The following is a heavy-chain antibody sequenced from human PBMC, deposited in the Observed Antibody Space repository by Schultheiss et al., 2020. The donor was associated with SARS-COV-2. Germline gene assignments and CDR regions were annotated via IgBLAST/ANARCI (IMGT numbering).Heavy chain of an antibody. CDR1: GFTFSSYA. J-gene: IGHJ6*02. CDR3: AKSRTYYYGSGSYRPKNYYYYGMDV. Sequence: GGSLRLSCAASGFTFSSYAMSWVRQAPGKGLEWVSAISGSGGSTYYADSVKGRFTISRDNSKNTLYLQMNSLRAEDTAVYYCAKSRTYYYGSGSYRPKNYYYYGMDVWGQGTTVTVSS. V-gene: IGHV3-23*01. CDR2: ISGSGGST. D-gene: IGHD3-10*01.